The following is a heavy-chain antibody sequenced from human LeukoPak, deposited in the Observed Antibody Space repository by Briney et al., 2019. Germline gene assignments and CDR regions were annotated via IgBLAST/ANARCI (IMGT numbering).Heavy chain of an antibody. D-gene: IGHD1-7*01. Sequence: LTLSCAASGFTFSDYYWSWIRQPPGKGLEWIGYIYTSGSTNYNPSLKSRVTISVDTSKNQFSLKLSSVTAADTAVYYCARQTTGTTSNWFDPWGQGTLVTVSS. V-gene: IGHV4-4*09. CDR2: IYTSGST. CDR1: GFTFSDYY. CDR3: ARQTTGTTSNWFDP. J-gene: IGHJ5*02.